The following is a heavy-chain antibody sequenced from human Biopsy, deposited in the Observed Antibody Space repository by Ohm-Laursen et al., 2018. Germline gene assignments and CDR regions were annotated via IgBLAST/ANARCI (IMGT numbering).Heavy chain of an antibody. CDR2: IVVGGGNT. J-gene: IGHJ4*02. CDR1: GFTFNRSA. V-gene: IGHV1-58*02. D-gene: IGHD2-21*02. Sequence: VKISCKASGFTFNRSAMQWVRQARGQRLEWIGWIVVGGGNTNYAQKFQERVTITRDMSTSTAYMELSSLRSEDTAVYYCASRPNCGGDRSSGFDCWGQGTLVTVPS. CDR3: ASRPNCGGDRSSGFDC.